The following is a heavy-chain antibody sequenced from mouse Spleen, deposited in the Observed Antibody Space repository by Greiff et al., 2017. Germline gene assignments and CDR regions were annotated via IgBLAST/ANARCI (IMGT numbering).Heavy chain of an antibody. CDR1: GYAFSSYW. V-gene: IGHV1-80*01. CDR3: ARELTGTFDY. CDR2: IYPGDGDT. Sequence: VQVVESGAELVKPGASVKISCKASGYAFSSYWMNWVKQRPGKGLEWIGQIYPGDGDTNYNGKFKGKATLTADKSSSTAYMQLSSLTSEDSAVYFCARELTGTFDYWGQGTTLTVSS. D-gene: IGHD4-1*01. J-gene: IGHJ2*01.